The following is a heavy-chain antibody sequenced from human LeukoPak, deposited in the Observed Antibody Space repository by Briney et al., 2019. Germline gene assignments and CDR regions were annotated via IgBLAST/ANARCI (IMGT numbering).Heavy chain of an antibody. CDR3: ARDVYSSYDY. V-gene: IGHV4-39*07. J-gene: IGHJ4*02. CDR1: GDSFSSVTDY. CDR2: GDYSGGK. D-gene: IGHD5-18*01. Sequence: PSETLSLTCTVSGDSFSSVTDYWAWIRQPPGKGLEWIASGDYSGGKYYNPSLESRVAISTDMSKSQISLKLTSVTAADTAVYYCARDVYSSYDYWGQGTLVTVSS.